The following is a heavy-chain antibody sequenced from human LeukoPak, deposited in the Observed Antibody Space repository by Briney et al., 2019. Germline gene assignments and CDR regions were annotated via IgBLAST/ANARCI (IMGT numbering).Heavy chain of an antibody. V-gene: IGHV3-30*03. Sequence: PGGSLRLSCAASGFTFSSYGMHWVRQAPGKGLEWVAVISYDGSNKYYADSVKGRFTISRDNSKNTLYLQMNSLRAEDTAVYYCAREFSGGEGLGYWGQGTLVTVSS. CDR1: GFTFSSYG. D-gene: IGHD2-15*01. CDR2: ISYDGSNK. J-gene: IGHJ4*02. CDR3: AREFSGGEGLGY.